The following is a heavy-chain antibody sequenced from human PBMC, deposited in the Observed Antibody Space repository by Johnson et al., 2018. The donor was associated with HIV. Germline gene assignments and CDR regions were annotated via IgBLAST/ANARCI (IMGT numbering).Heavy chain of an antibody. V-gene: IGHV3-30*18. Sequence: QVQLVESGGGLVQPGGSLRLSCAASRFTFSSFGMHWVRQAPGKGLEWVAVVSDHGRTTYFADSVKGRFTISRDNSKNTLYLQMKSLRPEDTAVYYCAKESKWESRTPHAFDMWGQGTMVTVSS. D-gene: IGHD1-26*01. CDR2: VSDHGRTT. CDR3: AKESKWESRTPHAFDM. J-gene: IGHJ3*02. CDR1: RFTFSSFG.